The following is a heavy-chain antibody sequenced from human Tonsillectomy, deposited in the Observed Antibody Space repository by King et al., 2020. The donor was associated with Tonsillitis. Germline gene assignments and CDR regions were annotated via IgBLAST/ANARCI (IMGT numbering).Heavy chain of an antibody. V-gene: IGHV4-34*01. CDR2: INHSGST. J-gene: IGHJ4*02. D-gene: IGHD2-2*01. Sequence: HVQLQQWGAGLLKPSETLSLTCAVYGGSFSGYYWSWIRQPPGKGLEWIGKINHSGSTNYNPSLKSRVTISVDTSKNQFSLKLSSVTAADTAVYYCALDCSSTSCSHFDYWGQGTLVTVSS. CDR1: GGSFSGYY. CDR3: ALDCSSTSCSHFDY.